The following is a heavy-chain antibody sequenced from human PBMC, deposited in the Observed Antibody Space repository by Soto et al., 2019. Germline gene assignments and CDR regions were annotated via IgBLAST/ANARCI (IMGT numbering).Heavy chain of an antibody. CDR1: GGTFSTYA. CDR2: IIPMLGTA. J-gene: IGHJ4*02. Sequence: QVQLVQSGAEVKKPESSVKVSCTAPGGTFSTYAISWVRQAPGQGLEWMGGIIPMLGTANYAQRFQDRVTITADESTTTVYMELSSLRSEDTAVYLCASVIQMWLRLLKNGYSCWGKGNLVTGSS. V-gene: IGHV1-69*11. CDR3: ASVIQMWLRLLKNGYSC. D-gene: IGHD5-12*01.